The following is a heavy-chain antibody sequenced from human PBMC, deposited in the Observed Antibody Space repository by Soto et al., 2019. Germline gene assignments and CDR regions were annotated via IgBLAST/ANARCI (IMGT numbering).Heavy chain of an antibody. CDR1: GGSISSYY. CDR2: IYYSGST. V-gene: IGHV4-59*01. Sequence: TLSLTCTVSGGSISSYYWSWIRQPPGKGLEWIGYIYYSGSTNYNPSLKSRVTISVDTSKNQFSLKLSSVTAADTAVYYCARRTTYYYDSSGYYYFDYWGQGTLVTVSS. J-gene: IGHJ4*02. D-gene: IGHD3-22*01. CDR3: ARRTTYYYDSSGYYYFDY.